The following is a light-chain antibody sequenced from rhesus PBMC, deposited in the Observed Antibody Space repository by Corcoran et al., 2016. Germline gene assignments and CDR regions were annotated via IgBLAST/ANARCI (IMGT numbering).Light chain of an antibody. CDR1: QSISSW. CDR2: QAS. Sequence: DIQMTQSPSSLSAPVGDTVTITCRASQSISSWLAWYQQKPGKAPKLLIYQASTLQSGVPSRFSGSGSGTGFTLTISSLQSEDFAIYYCQQYPSSPWTFGQGTMVEI. J-gene: IGKJ1*01. V-gene: IGKV1-22*01. CDR3: QQYPSSPWT.